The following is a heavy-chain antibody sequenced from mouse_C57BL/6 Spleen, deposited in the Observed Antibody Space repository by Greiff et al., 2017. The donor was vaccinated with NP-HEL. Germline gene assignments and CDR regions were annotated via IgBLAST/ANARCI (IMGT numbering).Heavy chain of an antibody. CDR1: GYTFTSYW. J-gene: IGHJ2*01. V-gene: IGHV1-52*01. CDR3: ARGYGGYSFDY. Sequence: QVQLQQPGAELVRPGSSVKLSCKASGYTFTSYWMHWVKQRPIQGLEWIGNIDPSDSETHYNQKFKDKATLTVDKSSSTAYMQLSSLTSEYSAVYYCARGYGGYSFDYWGQGTPLPVSS. CDR2: IDPSDSET. D-gene: IGHD2-10*02.